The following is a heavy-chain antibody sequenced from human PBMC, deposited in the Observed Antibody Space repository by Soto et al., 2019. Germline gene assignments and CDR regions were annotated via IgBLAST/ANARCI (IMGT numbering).Heavy chain of an antibody. CDR2: IWYDGSNK. CDR3: ARDGYCSGGICYSVQVFYY. D-gene: IGHD2-15*01. Sequence: GGSLRRSCAASGFTFSSYGMHWFRQAPGKGLEWVAVIWYDGSNKYYADSVKGRFTISRDNSKNTLYLQMNSLRAEDTAVYYFARDGYCSGGICYSVQVFYYWGHGT. J-gene: IGHJ4*01. V-gene: IGHV3-33*01. CDR1: GFTFSSYG.